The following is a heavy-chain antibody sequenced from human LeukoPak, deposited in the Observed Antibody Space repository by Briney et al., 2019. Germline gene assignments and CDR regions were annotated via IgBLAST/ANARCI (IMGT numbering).Heavy chain of an antibody. V-gene: IGHV3-49*04. CDR2: IRNKDYGGTT. D-gene: IGHD3-3*01. Sequence: PGRSLRLSCTASGFTFGDYAMSWVRQAPGKGLEWVGFIRNKDYGGTTEYAASVKGRFAISRDDSNSIAYLQMNSLKTEDTAVYFCARDHGLRFLEWSPLDAFNVWGQWSMVTVSS. CDR3: ARDHGLRFLEWSPLDAFNV. CDR1: GFTFGDYA. J-gene: IGHJ3*01.